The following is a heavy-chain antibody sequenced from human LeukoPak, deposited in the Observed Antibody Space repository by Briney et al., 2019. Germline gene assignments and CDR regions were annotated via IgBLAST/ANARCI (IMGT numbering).Heavy chain of an antibody. CDR3: ARDPGYCSGGSCYGDY. CDR1: GYTFTSYG. CDR2: ISAYNGNT. D-gene: IGHD2-15*01. Sequence: ASVKVSCKASGYTFTSYGISWVRQAPGQGLEWMGWISAYNGNTNYAQKLQGRVTTTTDTSTSTAYMELRSLRSDDTAVYYCARDPGYCSGGSCYGDYWGQGTLVTVSS. J-gene: IGHJ4*02. V-gene: IGHV1-18*01.